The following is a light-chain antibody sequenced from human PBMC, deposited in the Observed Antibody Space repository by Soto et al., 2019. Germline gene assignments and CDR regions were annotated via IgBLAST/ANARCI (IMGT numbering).Light chain of an antibody. Sequence: EIVLTQSPATLSLSPGERATLSCRASQSVSSYLAWYQQKPGQAPRLLIYDASNRATGIPARFSGSGSGTDFTLTISSLEPEDFAVYYFHQRSNSPPTWPFGQGTQVEIK. V-gene: IGKV3-11*01. CDR2: DAS. J-gene: IGKJ1*01. CDR3: HQRSNSPPTWP. CDR1: QSVSSY.